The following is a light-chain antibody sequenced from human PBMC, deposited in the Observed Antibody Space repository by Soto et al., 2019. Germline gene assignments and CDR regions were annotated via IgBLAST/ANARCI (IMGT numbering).Light chain of an antibody. CDR1: NIRGHS. CDR2: DDY. CDR3: QVWESSSEHVV. Sequence: SYELTQPPSVSVAPGQTARMTCGGKNIRGHSVHWYQQKPGQAPVLVVFDDYDRPSGIPERFAGSNSGNTATLTISRVEAGDEADYYCQVWESSSEHVVFGGGTKVTVL. V-gene: IGLV3-21*02. J-gene: IGLJ3*02.